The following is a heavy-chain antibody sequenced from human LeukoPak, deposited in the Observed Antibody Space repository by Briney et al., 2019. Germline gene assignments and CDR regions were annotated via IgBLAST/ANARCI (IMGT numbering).Heavy chain of an antibody. Sequence: GASVKVSCKASGYTFTSYYMHWVRQAPGQGLEWMGIINPSGGSTSYAQKFQGRVTMTRDTSTSTAYMELRSLRSDDTAVYYCARDDEQLARTPQSVDYWGQGTLVTVSS. J-gene: IGHJ4*02. V-gene: IGHV1-46*01. CDR3: ARDDEQLARTPQSVDY. CDR2: INPSGGST. D-gene: IGHD6-6*01. CDR1: GYTFTSYY.